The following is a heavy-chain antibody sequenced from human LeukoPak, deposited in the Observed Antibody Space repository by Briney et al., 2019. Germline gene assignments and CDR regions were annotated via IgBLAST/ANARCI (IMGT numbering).Heavy chain of an antibody. CDR2: ISSSSSYI. D-gene: IGHD5-24*01. J-gene: IGHJ3*02. CDR3: ARAGDGYNDAVDI. V-gene: IGHV3-21*01. Sequence: GGSLRLSCAASGFTFSSYSMNWVRQAPGKGLEWVSSISSSSSYIYYADSVKGRFTISRDNAKNSLYLQINSLGAEDTAVYYCARAGDGYNDAVDIWGQGTMVTVSS. CDR1: GFTFSSYS.